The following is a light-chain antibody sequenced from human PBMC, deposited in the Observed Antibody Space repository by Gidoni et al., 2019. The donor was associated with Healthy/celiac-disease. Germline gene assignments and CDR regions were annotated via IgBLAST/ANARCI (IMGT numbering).Light chain of an antibody. CDR2: DAS. CDR3: QQRSNWPT. CDR1: QSVRSY. Sequence: IVLTQSPATLSLSPGERATLSCRASQSVRSYLAWYQQTPGQAPRPLIYDASNRATGIPARFSGSGSGTDFTLTISSLEPEDFAVYYCQQRSNWPTFXQXTRLXIK. V-gene: IGKV3-11*01. J-gene: IGKJ5*01.